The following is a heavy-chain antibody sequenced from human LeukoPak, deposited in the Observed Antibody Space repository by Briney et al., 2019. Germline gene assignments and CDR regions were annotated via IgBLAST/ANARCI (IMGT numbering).Heavy chain of an antibody. CDR3: ARVYFIAVADFSAFDP. V-gene: IGHV7-4-1*02. D-gene: IGHD6-19*01. CDR2: INTNTGNP. J-gene: IGHJ5*02. CDR1: GYTFTSYG. Sequence: GASVKVSCKASGYTFTSYGISWVRQAPGQGLEWMGWINTNTGNPTYAQGFTGRFVFSLDTSVSTAYLQISSLKAEDTAVYYCARVYFIAVADFSAFDPWGQGTLVTVSS.